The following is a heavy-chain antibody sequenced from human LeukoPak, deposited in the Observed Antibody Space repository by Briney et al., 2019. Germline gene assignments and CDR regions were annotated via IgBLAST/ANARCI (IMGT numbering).Heavy chain of an antibody. CDR1: GYTFTSYG. D-gene: IGHD3-3*01. Sequence: ASVKVSCKASGYTFTSYGISWVRQAPGQGLEWMGWINTNTGNPTYAQGFTGRFVFSLDTSVSTAYLQISGLKAEDTAVYYCARAFPEYYDFWSGYYFVGQGYYYYYYMDVWGKGTTVTVSS. V-gene: IGHV7-4-1*02. J-gene: IGHJ6*03. CDR3: ARAFPEYYDFWSGYYFVGQGYYYYYYMDV. CDR2: INTNTGNP.